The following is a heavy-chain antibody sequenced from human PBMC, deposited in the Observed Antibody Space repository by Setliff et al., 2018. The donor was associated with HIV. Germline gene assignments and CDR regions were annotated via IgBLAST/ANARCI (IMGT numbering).Heavy chain of an antibody. CDR1: GFNFNTDW. Sequence: GESLTISCTGSGFNFNTDWIVWVRQIPGKGLEWMGSIFPGDSDTRYSPSFQDQVTISVDKSISTAYLQWRSLKASDTAFYYCASLRGDDVGQYYYYMDIWGKGTTVTVSS. V-gene: IGHV5-51*01. J-gene: IGHJ6*03. D-gene: IGHD4-17*01. CDR2: IFPGDSDT. CDR3: ASLRGDDVGQYYYYMDI.